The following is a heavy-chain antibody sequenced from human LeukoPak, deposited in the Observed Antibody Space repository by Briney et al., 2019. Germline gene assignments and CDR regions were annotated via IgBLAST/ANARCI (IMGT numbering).Heavy chain of an antibody. V-gene: IGHV1-2*06. D-gene: IGHD4-11*01. Sequence: ASVKVSCKASGYTFTSYDINWVRQAPGQGLEWMGRINPNSGGTNYAQKFQGRVTMTRDTSISTAYMELSRLRSDDTAVYYCARQRFTVTSPFDPWGQGTLVTVSS. CDR3: ARQRFTVTSPFDP. CDR1: GYTFTSYD. J-gene: IGHJ5*02. CDR2: INPNSGGT.